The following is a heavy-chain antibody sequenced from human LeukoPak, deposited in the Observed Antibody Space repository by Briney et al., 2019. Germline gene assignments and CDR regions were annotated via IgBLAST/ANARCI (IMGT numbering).Heavy chain of an antibody. CDR1: GGYISPFF. V-gene: IGHV4-59*01. Sequence: SETLSLTSTDSGGYISPFFWSWIRQPPGKGLEWISYISYSGRTNYNPSLKSRVTISVDTSKNQFSLKVTPVTAADTAVYYCAREGYYYDKTGFLDYWGQGTLVTVSS. CDR2: ISYSGRT. J-gene: IGHJ4*02. D-gene: IGHD3-22*01. CDR3: AREGYYYDKTGFLDY.